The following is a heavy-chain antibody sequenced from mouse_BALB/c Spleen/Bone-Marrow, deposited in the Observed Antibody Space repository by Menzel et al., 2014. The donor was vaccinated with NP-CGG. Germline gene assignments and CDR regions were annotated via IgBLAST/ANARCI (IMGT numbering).Heavy chain of an antibody. Sequence: EVKLVESGGGLVQPGGSLKLSCAASGFDFSRYWMSWVRQAPGKGLEWIGEINPDSSTINYTPSLKDKFIISRDNAKNTLNLQMSKVRSEDTALYYCARLSYYGRFAYWGQGTLVTVSA. V-gene: IGHV4-1*02. D-gene: IGHD1-1*01. CDR1: GFDFSRYW. CDR2: INPDSSTI. J-gene: IGHJ3*01. CDR3: ARLSYYGRFAY.